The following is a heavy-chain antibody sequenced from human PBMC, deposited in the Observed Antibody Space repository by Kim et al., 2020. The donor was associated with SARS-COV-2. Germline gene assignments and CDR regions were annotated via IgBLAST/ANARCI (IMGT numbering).Heavy chain of an antibody. V-gene: IGHV4-59*01. Sequence: SDTLSLTCTVSGGFISTYYWSWIRQPPGKGLEWIGYIYYSGSTDYNPSPKSRVTISVDTSNNQFSLKLSSVTAADTAMYYCARGRPDVDSWGQGTLVTVS. CDR2: IYYSGST. CDR1: GGFISTYY. J-gene: IGHJ4*02. CDR3: ARGRPDVDS.